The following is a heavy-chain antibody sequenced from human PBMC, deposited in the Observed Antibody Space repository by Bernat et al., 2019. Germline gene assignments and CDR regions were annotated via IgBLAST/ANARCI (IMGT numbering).Heavy chain of an antibody. V-gene: IGHV4-34*01. D-gene: IGHD4-23*01. Sequence: QVQLQQWGAGLLKPSETLSLTCAVYGGSFSGYYWSWIRQPPGKGLEWIGEINHSGSTNYNPSLKSRVTISVDTSKNQFSLKLSSVTAADTAVYYCARDGPYGGNSAVYYGMDVWGQGTTVTVSS. CDR3: ARDGPYGGNSAVYYGMDV. J-gene: IGHJ6*02. CDR1: GGSFSGYY. CDR2: INHSGST.